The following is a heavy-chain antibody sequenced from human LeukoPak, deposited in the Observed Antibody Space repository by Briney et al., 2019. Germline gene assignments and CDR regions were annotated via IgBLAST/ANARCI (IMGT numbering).Heavy chain of an antibody. CDR2: ISYDGSNK. J-gene: IGHJ4*02. D-gene: IGHD3-10*01. CDR3: AKELWFGESQTGFDY. CDR1: GFTFSSYG. Sequence: GGSLRLSCAASGFTFSSYGMHWVRQVPGKGLEWVAVISYDGSNKYYADSVKGRFTISRDNSKNTLYLQMNSLRAEDTAVYYCAKELWFGESQTGFDYWGQGTLVTVSS. V-gene: IGHV3-30*18.